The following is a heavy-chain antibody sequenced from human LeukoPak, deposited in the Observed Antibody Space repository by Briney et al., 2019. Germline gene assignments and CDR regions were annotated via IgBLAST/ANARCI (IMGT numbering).Heavy chain of an antibody. D-gene: IGHD3-16*01. Sequence: GGSLRLSCAASGFTLSSYGMHWVRQAPGKGLEWVAFIRCDGSNKYYADSVKGRFTISRDNSKNTLYLQMNSLRAEDTGVYYCAKGLRTGVGPYMGYHYYMDVWGKGATVTVSS. CDR2: IRCDGSNK. CDR1: GFTLSSYG. J-gene: IGHJ6*03. CDR3: AKGLRTGVGPYMGYHYYMDV. V-gene: IGHV3-30*02.